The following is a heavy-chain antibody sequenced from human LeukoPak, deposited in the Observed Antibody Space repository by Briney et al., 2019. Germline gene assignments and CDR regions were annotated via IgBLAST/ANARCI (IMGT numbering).Heavy chain of an antibody. J-gene: IGHJ4*02. CDR1: GFTFSTYW. V-gene: IGHV3-74*01. CDR2: VKGDGSST. D-gene: IGHD4-17*01. CDR3: ARASTTVPNLLDH. Sequence: GGSLRLSCAASGFTFSTYWMHWVRQAPGKGLVWVARVKGDGSSTIYADSVKGRFTISRDNSKNTLYLQTSSLRAEDTAAYYCARASTTVPNLLDHWGRGTLVTVSS.